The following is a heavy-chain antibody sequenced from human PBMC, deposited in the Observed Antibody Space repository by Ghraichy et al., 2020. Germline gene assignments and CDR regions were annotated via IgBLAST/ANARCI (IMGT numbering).Heavy chain of an antibody. CDR3: AKNIYYDNSGFPFDP. CDR2: ISAANGNA. CDR1: GYSFTAYA. J-gene: IGHJ5*02. V-gene: IGHV1-3*01. D-gene: IGHD3-22*01. Sequence: ASVKVSCKASGYSFTAYAIHWVRLVPGQSLEWMGWISAANGNAEYSEKFQGRVTITSDTSASTVYMELSSLRSKDTAVYYCAKNIYYDNSGFPFDPWGQGTLVTVSS.